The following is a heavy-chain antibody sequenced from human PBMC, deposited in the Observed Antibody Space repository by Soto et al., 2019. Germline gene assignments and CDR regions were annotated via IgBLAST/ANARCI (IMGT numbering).Heavy chain of an antibody. CDR3: ARLGWLRHQAFDI. Sequence: QVQLQQWGAGLLKPSETLSLTCAVYSGSFSGYYWSWIRQPPGKGLEWIGEINHSGSTNYNPSLKSRVTISVDTSKNQFSLKLSSVTAADTAVYYCARLGWLRHQAFDIWGQGTMVTVSS. V-gene: IGHV4-34*01. CDR1: SGSFSGYY. D-gene: IGHD5-12*01. CDR2: INHSGST. J-gene: IGHJ3*02.